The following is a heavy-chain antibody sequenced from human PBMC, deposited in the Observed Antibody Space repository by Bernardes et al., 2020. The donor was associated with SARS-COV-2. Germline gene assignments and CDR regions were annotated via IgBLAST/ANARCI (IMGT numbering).Heavy chain of an antibody. V-gene: IGHV4-61*01. CDR3: ARQDIGAIFGVVITPAGMDV. J-gene: IGHJ6*02. D-gene: IGHD3-3*01. Sequence: SATLSLTCSVSGDSINSASYYWSWIRQPPGKGLEWIGYIYYSGSTNYNPSLKSRVTISVDTSKNQFSLKLSSVTAADTAVYYCARQDIGAIFGVVITPAGMDVWGQGTTVTVSS. CDR1: GDSINSASYY. CDR2: IYYSGST.